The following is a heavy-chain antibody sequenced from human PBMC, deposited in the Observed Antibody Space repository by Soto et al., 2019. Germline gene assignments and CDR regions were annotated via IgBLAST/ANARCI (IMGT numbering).Heavy chain of an antibody. CDR1: GVSISSYS. D-gene: IGHD4-17*01. J-gene: IGHJ3*02. V-gene: IGHV4-59*08. Sequence: QVQLQESGPGLVKPSETLSLTCTVSGVSISSYSWSWIRRPPEKGLEWIGYIYYGASTAYNPSLKSRVTISVDTSKNQLSLKLSSVTAADTAVYYCASLRWQIPVDDGFDIWGQGTMVTVSS. CDR3: ASLRWQIPVDDGFDI. CDR2: IYYGAST.